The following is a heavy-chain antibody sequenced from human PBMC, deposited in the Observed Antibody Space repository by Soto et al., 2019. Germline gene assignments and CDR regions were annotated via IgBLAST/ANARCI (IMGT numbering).Heavy chain of an antibody. D-gene: IGHD6-19*01. CDR2: MNPNSGNT. CDR3: AHTPGYSSGWYNWFDP. CDR1: VYTFTSYD. J-gene: IGHJ5*02. Sequence: ASVKVSCQTSVYTFTSYDINWVRQATGQGLEWMGWMNPNSGNTGYAQKFQGRLTITKDTSKNQVVLTMTNVDPVDTATYYCAHTPGYSSGWYNWFDPWGQGTLVTVSS. V-gene: IGHV1-8*01.